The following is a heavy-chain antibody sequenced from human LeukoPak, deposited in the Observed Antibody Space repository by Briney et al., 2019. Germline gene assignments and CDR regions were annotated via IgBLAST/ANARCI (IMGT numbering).Heavy chain of an antibody. V-gene: IGHV3-15*01. CDR3: ATEYSVFAFDI. D-gene: IGHD5-12*01. CDR2: IKRKTAGGTI. CDR1: GFIFSDAW. J-gene: IGHJ3*02. Sequence: GGSLRLSCAASGFIFSDAWLSWVRQAPGKGLEWVGRIKRKTAGGTIDYAAPVKGRFTISRDDSKNTLYLQMNSLKTEDTAIYYCATEYSVFAFDIWGQGTVVTVSS.